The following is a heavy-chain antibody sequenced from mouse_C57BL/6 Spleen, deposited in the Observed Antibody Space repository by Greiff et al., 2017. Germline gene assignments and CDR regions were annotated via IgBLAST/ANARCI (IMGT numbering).Heavy chain of an antibody. D-gene: IGHD4-1*01. Sequence: QVQLQQPGAELVRPGSSVKLSCKASGYTFTSYWMDWVKQRPGQGLEWIGNIYPSDSETHYNQNFKDKATLTVDKSSSTAYMQLSSLTSEDSAVYYCARKELGRYYYAMDYWGQGTSVTVSS. CDR3: ARKELGRYYYAMDY. CDR1: GYTFTSYW. CDR2: IYPSDSET. J-gene: IGHJ4*01. V-gene: IGHV1-61*01.